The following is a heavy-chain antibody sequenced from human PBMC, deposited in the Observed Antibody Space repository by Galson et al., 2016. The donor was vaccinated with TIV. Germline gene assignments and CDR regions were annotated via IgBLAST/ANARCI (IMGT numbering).Heavy chain of an antibody. CDR2: IYPADSET. J-gene: IGHJ6*03. V-gene: IGHV5-51*03. Sequence: QSGAEVTKPGESLKISCKASGYSFATFWVGWVRRMPGQGLEWMGVIYPADSETRYSPSFQGQVTISADKAISTAYLQWSSLKASDTAIDYFAEHHDFWRGPGYFYMDVWGKGTTVSVSS. D-gene: IGHD3-3*01. CDR1: GYSFATFW. CDR3: AEHHDFWRGPGYFYMDV.